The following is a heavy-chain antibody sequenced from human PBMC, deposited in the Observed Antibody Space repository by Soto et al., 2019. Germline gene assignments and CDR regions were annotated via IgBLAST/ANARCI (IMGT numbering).Heavy chain of an antibody. CDR3: ALNQKQRAPHRYNWCDP. J-gene: IGHJ5*02. D-gene: IGHD6-25*01. Sequence: ASVKVSCKASGYTFTSYAMHWVRQAPGQRLEWIGWINAGNGNTKYSQKFQGRVTITRDTSASTAYMELSSLRSEDTAVYYCALNQKQRAPHRYNWCDPWGQGTLATLSS. V-gene: IGHV1-3*01. CDR2: INAGNGNT. CDR1: GYTFTSYA.